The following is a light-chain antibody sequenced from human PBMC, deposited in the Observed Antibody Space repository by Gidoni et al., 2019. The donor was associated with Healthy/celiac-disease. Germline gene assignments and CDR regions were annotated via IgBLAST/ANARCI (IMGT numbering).Light chain of an antibody. Sequence: VIWMTQSPSLLSASTGDRVIISCRASQDISTYLAWYQQKPGKAPELLIYAASPLQSGVPSRFSGNGSGTDFTLTISGLQSEDFSTYYCQHYYSFPWTFGQGTTVEIK. CDR3: QHYYSFPWT. CDR1: QDISTY. V-gene: IGKV1D-8*04. CDR2: AAS. J-gene: IGKJ1*01.